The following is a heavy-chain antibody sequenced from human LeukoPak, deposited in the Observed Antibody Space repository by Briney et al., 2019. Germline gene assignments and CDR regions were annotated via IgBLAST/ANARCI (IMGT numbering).Heavy chain of an antibody. CDR2: IRYDGSNK. Sequence: GGSPRLSCAASGFTFSNYGMHWVRQAPGKGLAWVAFIRYDGSNKSYADSVKGRFTISRDNSKNTQYLQMNSLRAEDTAVYYCAKDGGGWRQLSFDYWGQGTLVTVSS. J-gene: IGHJ4*02. D-gene: IGHD5-24*01. V-gene: IGHV3-30*02. CDR1: GFTFSNYG. CDR3: AKDGGGWRQLSFDY.